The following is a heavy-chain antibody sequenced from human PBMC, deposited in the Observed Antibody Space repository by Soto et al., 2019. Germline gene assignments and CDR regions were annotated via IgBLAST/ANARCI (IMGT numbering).Heavy chain of an antibody. V-gene: IGHV3-73*01. Sequence: GGSLRLSCAASGFTFSGSAMHWVRQASGKGLEWVGRIRSKANSYATAYAASVKGRFTISRDDSKSTAYLQMNSLRAEDTAVYYCAKVPYSSSWYPVPYFDYWGQGTLVTVSS. CDR3: AKVPYSSSWYPVPYFDY. CDR1: GFTFSGSA. CDR2: IRSKANSYAT. D-gene: IGHD6-13*01. J-gene: IGHJ4*02.